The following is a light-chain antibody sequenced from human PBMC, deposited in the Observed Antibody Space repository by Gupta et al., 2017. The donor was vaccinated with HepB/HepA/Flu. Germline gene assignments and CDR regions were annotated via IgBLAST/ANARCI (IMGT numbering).Light chain of an antibody. Sequence: EIVFTQSADDRCVSRGESATINCKSIQNVLYSNNKDFLAWYPQKPRHPPKLLISWASTRESGVPDSFSGSGSGTDFTLTIRGPQSKDVAVYYCQQYDPTPITFGQGTPLEIK. J-gene: IGKJ5*01. CDR1: QNVLYSNNKDF. V-gene: IGKV4-1*01. CDR2: WAS. CDR3: QQYDPTPIT.